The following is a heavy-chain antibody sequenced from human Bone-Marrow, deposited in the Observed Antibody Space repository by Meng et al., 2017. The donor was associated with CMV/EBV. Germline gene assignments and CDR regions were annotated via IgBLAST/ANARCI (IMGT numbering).Heavy chain of an antibody. CDR3: ARGDDITIFGVVIIGYYYYGMDV. J-gene: IGHJ6*02. Sequence: ASVKVSCKASGYTFTGYYMHWVRQAPGQGLEWMGWINPNSGGTNYAQKFQGRVTTTRDTSISTAYMELSRLRSDDTAVYYCARGDDITIFGVVIIGYYYYGMDVWGQGTTVTVAS. V-gene: IGHV1-2*02. D-gene: IGHD3-3*01. CDR1: GYTFTGYY. CDR2: INPNSGGT.